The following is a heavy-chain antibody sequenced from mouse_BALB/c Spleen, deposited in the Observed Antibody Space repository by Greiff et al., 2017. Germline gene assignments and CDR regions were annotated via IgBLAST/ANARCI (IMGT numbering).Heavy chain of an antibody. D-gene: IGHD2-4*01. J-gene: IGHJ3*01. CDR3: ARDGLRAFAY. V-gene: IGHV3-6*02. Sequence: EVHLVESGPGLVKPSQSLSLTCSVTGYSITSGYYWNWIRQFPGNKLEWMGYISYDGSNNYNPSLKNRISITRDTSKNQFFLKLNSVTTEDTATYYCARDGLRAFAYWGQGTLVTVSA. CDR1: GYSITSGYY. CDR2: ISYDGSN.